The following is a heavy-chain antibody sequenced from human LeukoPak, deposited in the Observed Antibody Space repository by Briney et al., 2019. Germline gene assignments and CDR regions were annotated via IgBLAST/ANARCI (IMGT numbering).Heavy chain of an antibody. D-gene: IGHD6-13*01. CDR3: ARGDLDSSSWRAEYFQH. J-gene: IGHJ1*01. V-gene: IGHV4-30-2*01. Sequence: SQTLSLTCAVSGGSISSGGYSWSWIRQPPGQGLEWIVYIYHSGSTYYNPSLKSRVTISVDRSKNQFSLKLSSVTAADTAVYYCARGDLDSSSWRAEYFQHWGQGTLVTVSS. CDR2: IYHSGST. CDR1: GGSISSGGYS.